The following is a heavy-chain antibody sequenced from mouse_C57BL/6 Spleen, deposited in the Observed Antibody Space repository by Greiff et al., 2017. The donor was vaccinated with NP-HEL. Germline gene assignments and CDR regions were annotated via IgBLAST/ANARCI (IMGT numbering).Heavy chain of an antibody. CDR2: IRLKSDNYAT. Sequence: EVKLEESGGGLVQPGGSMKLSCVASGFTFSNYWMNWVRQSPEKGLEWVAQIRLKSDNYATHYAESVKGRFTISRDDSKSSVYLQMNNLRAEDTGIYYCTGGTGRYFDVWGTGTTVTVSS. CDR1: GFTFSNYW. V-gene: IGHV6-3*01. CDR3: TGGTGRYFDV. J-gene: IGHJ1*03. D-gene: IGHD3-3*01.